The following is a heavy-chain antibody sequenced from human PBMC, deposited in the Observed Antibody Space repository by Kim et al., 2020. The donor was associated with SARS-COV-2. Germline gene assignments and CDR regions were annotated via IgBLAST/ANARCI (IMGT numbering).Heavy chain of an antibody. V-gene: IGHV3-33*05. Sequence: GGSLRLSCAASGFTFSSYGMHWVRQAPGKGLEWVAVISYDGSNKYYADSVKGRFTISRDNSKNTLYPQMNSLRAEDTAVYYCARALLWFGESFGAFDIWGQGTMVTVSS. CDR3: ARALLWFGESFGAFDI. CDR2: ISYDGSNK. J-gene: IGHJ3*02. D-gene: IGHD3-10*01. CDR1: GFTFSSYG.